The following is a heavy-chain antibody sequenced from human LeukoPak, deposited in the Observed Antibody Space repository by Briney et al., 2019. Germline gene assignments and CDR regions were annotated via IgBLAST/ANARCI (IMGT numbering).Heavy chain of an antibody. D-gene: IGHD3-16*01. CDR1: GYTLTELS. CDR3: ARGPPLTMKGEGGRFDP. V-gene: IGHV1-24*01. Sequence: ASVKVSCKVSGYTLTELSMHWVRQAPGKGLEWMGSFDPKDGETIYAQKFQGRVTITRNTSISTAYMELSSLRSEDTAVYYCARGPPLTMKGEGGRFDPWGQGTLVSVSS. CDR2: FDPKDGET. J-gene: IGHJ5*02.